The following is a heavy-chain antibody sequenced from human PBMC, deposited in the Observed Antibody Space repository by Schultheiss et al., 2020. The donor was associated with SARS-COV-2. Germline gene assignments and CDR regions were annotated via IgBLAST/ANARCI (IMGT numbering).Heavy chain of an antibody. CDR2: ISGSGGST. J-gene: IGHJ5*02. CDR1: GFTFSDYY. D-gene: IGHD2-15*01. Sequence: GESLKISCAASGFTFSDYYMSWIRQAPGKGLEWVSAISGSGGSTYYADSVKGRFTISRDNSKNTLYLQMNSLRAEDTAVYYCARGMVAVPRHWFDPWGQGTLVTVSS. CDR3: ARGMVAVPRHWFDP. V-gene: IGHV3-23*01.